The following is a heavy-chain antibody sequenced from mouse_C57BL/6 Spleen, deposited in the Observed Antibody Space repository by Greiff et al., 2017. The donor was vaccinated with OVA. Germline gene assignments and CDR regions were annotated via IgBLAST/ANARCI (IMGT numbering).Heavy chain of an antibody. J-gene: IGHJ2*01. D-gene: IGHD3-3*01. Sequence: QVQLQQPGAELVRPGTSVKLSCKASGYTFTSYWMHWVKQRPGQGLEWIGVIDPSDSYTNYNQKFKGKATLTVDTSSSTAYMQLSSLTSEDSAVYYCARGGPRYYFDYWGQGITLTVSS. CDR1: GYTFTSYW. V-gene: IGHV1-59*01. CDR3: ARGGPRYYFDY. CDR2: IDPSDSYT.